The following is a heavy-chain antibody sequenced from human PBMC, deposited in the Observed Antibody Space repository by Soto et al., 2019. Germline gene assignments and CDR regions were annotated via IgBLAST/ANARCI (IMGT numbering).Heavy chain of an antibody. J-gene: IGHJ5*02. CDR3: VKDLGDYVWGIYPRNWFDP. D-gene: IGHD3-16*02. CDR1: GFTFSSYG. V-gene: IGHV3-30*18. Sequence: GGSLRLSCAASGFTFSSYGMRWVRQAPGKGLEWVSVISYDGSNKYYADSVKGRFTISRDNSKNTLYLQMNSLRAEDTAVYYCVKDLGDYVWGIYPRNWFDPWGQGTLVTVSS. CDR2: ISYDGSNK.